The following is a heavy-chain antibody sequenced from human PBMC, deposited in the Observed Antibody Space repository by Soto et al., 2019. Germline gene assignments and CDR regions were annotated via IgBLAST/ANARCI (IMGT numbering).Heavy chain of an antibody. CDR1: GYTFTDYG. CDR3: AREGQAPYYYDGMDV. Sequence: QVQVVQSGDEVKKPGASVKFSCKASGYTFTDYGFSWVRQAPGQGLEWMGWISGYNGNTKYAEKFQGRGTMSTDTSTSTAHMELRSLRSDDTAVDYCAREGQAPYYYDGMDVWGQGTAVTVSS. J-gene: IGHJ6*02. CDR2: ISGYNGNT. V-gene: IGHV1-18*01.